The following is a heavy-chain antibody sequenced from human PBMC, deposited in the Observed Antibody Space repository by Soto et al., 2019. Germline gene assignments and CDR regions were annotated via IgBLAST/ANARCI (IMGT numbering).Heavy chain of an antibody. CDR1: GYTSSTSA. CDR2: INTGNDNT. J-gene: IGHJ4*02. Sequence: QVQLVQSGAEVKKPGASVKVSCKASGYTSSTSAMHWVRQAPGQRLEWMGWINTGNDNTKYSQKFQDRVTITRDTSASTAYMELSSLTSEDKAVYYCARDEGVASGNWGQGTLVTVSS. CDR3: ARDEGVASGN. D-gene: IGHD5-12*01. V-gene: IGHV1-3*04.